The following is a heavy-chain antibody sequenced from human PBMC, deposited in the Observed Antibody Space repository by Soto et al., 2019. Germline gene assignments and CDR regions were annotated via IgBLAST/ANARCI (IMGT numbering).Heavy chain of an antibody. CDR3: ARVRILSGLFRSFDY. V-gene: IGHV3-21*04. CDR1: GFTFTRYS. J-gene: IGHJ4*02. D-gene: IGHD3-10*01. Sequence: GSLRLSCAASGFTFTRYSMNWVRQAPGKGLEWVSSISSTTNYIYYGDSMKGRFTISADKSLNSAYLQWTSLRASDTAMYYCARVRILSGLFRSFDYWGQGTQVTVSS. CDR2: ISSTTNYI.